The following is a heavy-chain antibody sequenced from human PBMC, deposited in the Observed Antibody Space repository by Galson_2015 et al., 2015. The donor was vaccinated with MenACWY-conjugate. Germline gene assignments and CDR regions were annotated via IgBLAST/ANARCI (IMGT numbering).Heavy chain of an antibody. Sequence: QSGAEVKKPGESLKISCKGSGYSFTNYWIAWARQMPGKGLEWVGLIDPVNSNIRYSPSFQGLVTISADESISTAYLQWSSLKASDTATYYCARHPPGGRGMDVWGRGTTVTVSS. CDR1: GYSFTNYW. D-gene: IGHD1-26*01. V-gene: IGHV5-51*01. CDR3: ARHPPGGRGMDV. CDR2: IDPVNSNI. J-gene: IGHJ6*02.